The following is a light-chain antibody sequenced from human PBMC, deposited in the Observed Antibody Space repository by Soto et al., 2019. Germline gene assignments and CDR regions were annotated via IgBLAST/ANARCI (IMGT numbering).Light chain of an antibody. J-gene: IGKJ4*01. V-gene: IGKV1-27*01. CDR1: QGISTY. CDR2: AAS. CDR3: QKYNSAPLT. Sequence: IQMTQSPSSLSASVGDRVTITCRASQGISTYLAWYQQKPGKVPTLLIYAASTLQSGDPSRFSGSGCGTDFTLTMSSLQPEDVATYYCQKYNSAPLTFLGGTKVDIK.